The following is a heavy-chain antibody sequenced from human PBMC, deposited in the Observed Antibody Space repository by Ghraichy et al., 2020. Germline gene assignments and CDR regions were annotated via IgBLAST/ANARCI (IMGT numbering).Heavy chain of an antibody. V-gene: IGHV1-18*04. J-gene: IGHJ4*02. CDR2: ISAYNGNT. Sequence: ASVKVSCKTSGYTFTSHAITWVRQAPGQGLEWMGWISAYNGNTNYAQKLQGRVTMTTDTSTSTAYMELRSLRSDDTAVYYCATTGGYIYGSWGQGTLVTVPS. CDR3: ATTGGYIYGS. CDR1: GYTFTSHA. D-gene: IGHD5-18*01.